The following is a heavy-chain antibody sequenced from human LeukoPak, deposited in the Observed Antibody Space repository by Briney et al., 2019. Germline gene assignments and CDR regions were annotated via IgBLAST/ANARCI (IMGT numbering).Heavy chain of an antibody. D-gene: IGHD2-21*02. CDR3: ARDCGGDSYLGAFDI. J-gene: IGHJ3*02. V-gene: IGHV4-39*07. CDR2: IYYTGST. Sequence: KPSETLSLTCTVSGDSISGSSYYWGWIRQPPGKGLEWIGRIYYTGSTYYDPSLKSRVTISVDTSKNQFSLKLSSVTAADTAVYFCARDCGGDSYLGAFDIWGQGIMVTVSS. CDR1: GDSISGSSYY.